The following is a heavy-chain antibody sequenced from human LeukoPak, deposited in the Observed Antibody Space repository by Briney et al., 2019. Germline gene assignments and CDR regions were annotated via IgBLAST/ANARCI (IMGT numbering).Heavy chain of an antibody. CDR3: AQQLGYCSDGSCYFTY. Sequence: SETLSLTCAVSGGSISSSNWWSWVRQPPGKGLEWIGEIYHSGSTNYNPSLKSRVTISVDKSKNQFSLKLSSVTAADTAVYYCAQQLGYCSDGSCYFTYWGQGTLVIVSS. J-gene: IGHJ4*02. CDR2: IYHSGST. V-gene: IGHV4-4*02. CDR1: GGSISSSNW. D-gene: IGHD2-15*01.